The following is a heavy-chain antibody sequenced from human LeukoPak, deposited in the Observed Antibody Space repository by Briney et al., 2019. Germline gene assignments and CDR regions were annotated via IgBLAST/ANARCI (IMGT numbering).Heavy chain of an antibody. Sequence: SETLSLTCTVSGGSISSYYWSWIRQPPGKGLEWIGYIYYSGSTNYNPSLKSRVTISVDTSKNQFSLKLSSVTAADTAVYYCARGSGYYDSSGYYPDAFDIWGQGTMVTVSS. CDR1: GGSISSYY. J-gene: IGHJ3*02. CDR3: ARGSGYYDSSGYYPDAFDI. D-gene: IGHD3-22*01. CDR2: IYYSGST. V-gene: IGHV4-59*12.